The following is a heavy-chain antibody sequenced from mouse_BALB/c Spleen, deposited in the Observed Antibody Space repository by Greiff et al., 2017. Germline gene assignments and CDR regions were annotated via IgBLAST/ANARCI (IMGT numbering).Heavy chain of an antibody. CDR3: AIMITSYYFDY. CDR1: GYSITSDYA. Sequence: EVKLVESGPGLVKPSQSLSLTCTVTGYSITSDYAWNWIRQFPGNKLEWMGYISYSGSTSYNPSLKSRISITRDTSKNQFFLQLNSVTTEDTATYYCAIMITSYYFDYWGQGTTLTVSS. CDR2: ISYSGST. D-gene: IGHD2-4*01. J-gene: IGHJ2*01. V-gene: IGHV3-2*02.